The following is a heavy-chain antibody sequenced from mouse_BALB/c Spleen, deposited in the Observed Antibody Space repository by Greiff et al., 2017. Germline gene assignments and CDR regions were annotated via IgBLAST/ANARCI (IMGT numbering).Heavy chain of an antibody. Sequence: VQLQQSGAELARPGASVKMSCKASGYTFTNYTMHWVKQRPGQGLEWIGYINPSSGYTNYNQKFKDKATLTADKSSSTAYMQLSSLTSEDSAVYYCASLFDYWGQGTTLTVSS. CDR3: ASLFDY. V-gene: IGHV1-4*01. CDR2: INPSSGYT. J-gene: IGHJ2*01. CDR1: GYTFTNYT.